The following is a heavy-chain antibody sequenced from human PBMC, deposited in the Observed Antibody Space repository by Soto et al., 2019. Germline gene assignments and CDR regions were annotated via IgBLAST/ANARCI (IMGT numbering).Heavy chain of an antibody. CDR1: GFTFDDFA. D-gene: IGHD4-17*01. J-gene: IGHJ6*02. CDR3: AKGATVTTHYQYYGMAV. V-gene: IGHV3-43D*04. CDR2: VNWGGDTT. Sequence: GALRLSCAASGFTFDDFAMCWVRQVPGKGLEWISLVNWGGDTTFYAESVKGRFIISRDNSKNSVYLQMNSLRSEDSAVYYCAKGATVTTHYQYYGMAVWGQVTTVTV.